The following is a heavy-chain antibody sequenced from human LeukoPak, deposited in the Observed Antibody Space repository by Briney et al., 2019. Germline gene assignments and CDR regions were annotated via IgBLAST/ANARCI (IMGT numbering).Heavy chain of an antibody. D-gene: IGHD3-16*02. CDR1: GGSISSYY. CDR2: IYCSGYT. V-gene: IGHV4-59*08. CDR3: ARRSYHYYGMDV. J-gene: IGHJ6*02. Sequence: SETLSLTCSVSGGSISSYYWSWIRQPPGRGLEWIGYIYCSGYTNYNPSLKSRVTISVDTSKNQFSLKLTSVTAADTAVYYCARRSYHYYGMDVWGQGTTVTVSS.